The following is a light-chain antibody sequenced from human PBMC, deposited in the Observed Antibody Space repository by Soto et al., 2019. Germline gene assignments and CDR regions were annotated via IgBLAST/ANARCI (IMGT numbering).Light chain of an antibody. CDR1: QNINSDY. CDR3: QQYNSYSPRT. V-gene: IGKV3-20*01. CDR2: GAS. J-gene: IGKJ1*01. Sequence: IMLSQSPGTLSLSPGERATLSCRASQNINSDYFAWYQQKPGQAPRLLIFGASTLENGVPSRFSGSGSGTEFTLTISSLQPDDFATYYCQQYNSYSPRTFGQGTKVDIK.